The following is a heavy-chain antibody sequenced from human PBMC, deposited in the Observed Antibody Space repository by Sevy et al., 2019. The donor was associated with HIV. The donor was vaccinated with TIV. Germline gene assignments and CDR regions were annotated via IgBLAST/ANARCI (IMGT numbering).Heavy chain of an antibody. CDR2: ISSSSSYT. V-gene: IGHV3-11*06. Sequence: GGCLRLSCAASGFTFSDYYMSWIRQAPGKGLEWVSYISSSSSYTNYADSVKGRFTISRDNSKNTLYLQMNSLRAEDTAVYYCARVYCGGDCYFAFDYWGQGTLVTVSS. CDR3: ARVYCGGDCYFAFDY. J-gene: IGHJ4*02. D-gene: IGHD2-21*02. CDR1: GFTFSDYY.